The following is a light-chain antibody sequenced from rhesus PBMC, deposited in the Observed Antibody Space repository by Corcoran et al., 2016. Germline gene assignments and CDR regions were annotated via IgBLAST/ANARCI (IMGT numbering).Light chain of an antibody. Sequence: DIQMTQSPSSLSASVGDRVTIICQASQGISSWLAWYQQKPGKAPKLLILGASSLQSGVPSRFSGSGSGKDFTLPLSSLQPEDFATYYCQQDNGYPRTFGPGPKLDIK. CDR3: QQDNGYPRT. CDR1: QGISSW. J-gene: IGKJ3*01. V-gene: IGKV1-21*01. CDR2: GAS.